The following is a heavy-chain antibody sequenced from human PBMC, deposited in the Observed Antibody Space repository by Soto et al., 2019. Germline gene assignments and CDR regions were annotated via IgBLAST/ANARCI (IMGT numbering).Heavy chain of an antibody. CDR2: ISYDGSNK. Sequence: QVQLVESGGGVVQPGRSLRLSCAASGFTFSSYGMHWVRQAPGEGLEWVAVISYDGSNKYYADSVKGRFTISRDNSKNTLYLQMNSLRAEDTAVYYCAKDLGRVVEGYYYYYMDVWGKGTTVTVSS. CDR3: AKDLGRVVEGYYYYYMDV. CDR1: GFTFSSYG. D-gene: IGHD3-10*01. V-gene: IGHV3-30*18. J-gene: IGHJ6*03.